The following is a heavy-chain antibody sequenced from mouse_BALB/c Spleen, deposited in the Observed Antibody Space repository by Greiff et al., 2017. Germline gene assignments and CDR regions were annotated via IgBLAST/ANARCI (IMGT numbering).Heavy chain of an antibody. CDR1: GFDFSRYW. D-gene: IGHD2-4*01. CDR3: ARLGLSYDYAYAMDY. J-gene: IGHJ4*01. V-gene: IGHV4-2*02. CDR2: INPGSSTI. Sequence: EVKLVESGGGLVQPGGSLNLSCAASGFDFSRYWMSWARQAPGKGQEWIGEINPGSSTINYTPSLKDKFIISRDNAKNTLYLQMSKVRSEDTALYYCARLGLSYDYAYAMDYWGQGTSVTVSS.